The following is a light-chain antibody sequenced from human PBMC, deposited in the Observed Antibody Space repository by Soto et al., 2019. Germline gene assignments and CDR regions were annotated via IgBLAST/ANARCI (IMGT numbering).Light chain of an antibody. CDR2: GAS. J-gene: IGKJ4*01. V-gene: IGKV3-20*01. Sequence: EIVLTQSPDTLSLSPGERATLSCRASQSLTANLAWYQQKPGQAPRPLIYGASTRAAGIPDRFSGSGSGTDFTLTISRLEPGDVAVYFCQQYGSSPLTFGGGTRVQIK. CDR1: QSLTAN. CDR3: QQYGSSPLT.